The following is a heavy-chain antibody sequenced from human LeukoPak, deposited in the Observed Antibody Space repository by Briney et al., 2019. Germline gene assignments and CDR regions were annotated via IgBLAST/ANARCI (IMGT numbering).Heavy chain of an antibody. CDR1: GFTFSGSE. V-gene: IGHV3-48*03. D-gene: IGHD1-26*01. CDR3: ARIGSYPYYFDY. Sequence: PGGSLRLSCTTSGFTFSGSEMNWVRQAPGKGLEWVSYISTTGNTIYYADSVKGRFTISRDNAKKSLYLQMNSLRAEDTAVYYCARIGSYPYYFDYWGQGALVTVSS. CDR2: ISTTGNTI. J-gene: IGHJ4*02.